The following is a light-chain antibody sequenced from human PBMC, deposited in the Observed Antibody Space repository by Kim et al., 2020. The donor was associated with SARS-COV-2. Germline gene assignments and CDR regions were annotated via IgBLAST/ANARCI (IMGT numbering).Light chain of an antibody. CDR1: QSVSSSY. Sequence: EIVLTQSPGNLSLSPGERATLSCRASQSVSSSYLAWYQQKPGQAPRLLIYGASSRATGIPDRFSGSGSGTDFTLTISRLEPEDFAVYYCQQYGSSPYMYTFGQGTKLEI. V-gene: IGKV3-20*01. CDR2: GAS. CDR3: QQYGSSPYMYT. J-gene: IGKJ2*01.